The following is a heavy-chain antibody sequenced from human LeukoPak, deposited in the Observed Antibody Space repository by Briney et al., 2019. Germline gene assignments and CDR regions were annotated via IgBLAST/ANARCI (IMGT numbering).Heavy chain of an antibody. V-gene: IGHV4-4*07. CDR1: GGSISSYY. J-gene: IGHJ6*03. Sequence: SETLSLTCTVSGGSISSYYWSWIRQPAGKGLEWIGRIYTSGSTNYNPSLKSRVTMSVDTSKNQFSLKLSSVTAADTAVYYCARDRLGYCTNGVCYTYYYYMDVWGKGTTVTVSS. D-gene: IGHD2-8*01. CDR2: IYTSGST. CDR3: ARDRLGYCTNGVCYTYYYYMDV.